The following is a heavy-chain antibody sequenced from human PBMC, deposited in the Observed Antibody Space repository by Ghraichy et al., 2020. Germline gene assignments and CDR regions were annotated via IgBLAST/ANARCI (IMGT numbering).Heavy chain of an antibody. V-gene: IGHV3-21*01. J-gene: IGHJ6*02. CDR3: ARFGRLGELSLSTYYYGMDV. CDR1: GFTFSSYS. CDR2: ISSSSRYI. D-gene: IGHD3-16*02. Sequence: GGSLRLSCVASGFTFSSYSMNWVRQAPGKGLEWVSSISSSSRYIYYADSVKGRFTISRDNAKNSLYLQMNSLRAEDTAVYYCARFGRLGELSLSTYYYGMDVWGQGTTVTVSS.